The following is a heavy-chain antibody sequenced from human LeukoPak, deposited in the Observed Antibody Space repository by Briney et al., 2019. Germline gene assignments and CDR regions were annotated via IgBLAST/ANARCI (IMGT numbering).Heavy chain of an antibody. D-gene: IGHD1-26*01. CDR2: INGSGDRT. V-gene: IGHV3-23*01. J-gene: IGHJ4*02. CDR3: IVGIDY. CDR1: GFTFSSYA. Sequence: PGGSLRLSCAASGFTFSSYAMSWVRQAPGKGLEWVSDINGSGDRTYYADSVKGRFTISRDNAKNTLYLQMNSLRAEDTAVYYCIVGIDYWGQGTLVTVSS.